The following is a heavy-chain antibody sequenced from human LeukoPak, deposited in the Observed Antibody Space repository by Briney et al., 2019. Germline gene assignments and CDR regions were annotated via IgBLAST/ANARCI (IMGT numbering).Heavy chain of an antibody. CDR2: IIPILGIA. D-gene: IGHD2-2*01. CDR3: AREHCSSTSCYYYYGMDV. CDR1: GGTFSSYA. Sequence: ASVKVSYKASGGTFSSYAISWVRQAPGQGLEWMGRIIPILGIANYAQKFQGRVTITADKSTSTAYMELSSLRSEDTAVYYCAREHCSSTSCYYYYGMDVWGQGTTVTVSS. V-gene: IGHV1-69*04. J-gene: IGHJ6*02.